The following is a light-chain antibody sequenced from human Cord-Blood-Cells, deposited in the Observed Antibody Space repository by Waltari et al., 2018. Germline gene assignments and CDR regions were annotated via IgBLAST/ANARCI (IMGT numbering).Light chain of an antibody. CDR1: SSDVGGYNY. V-gene: IGLV2-8*01. Sequence: QPPSASGSPGQSVTISCTGTSSDVGGYNYVSWYQQHPGKAPKLMLYEVSKRPSGVPDRFSGSKSGNTASLTVSGLQAEDEADYYCSSYAGSNNLVFGGGTKLTVL. J-gene: IGLJ2*01. CDR3: SSYAGSNNLV. CDR2: EVS.